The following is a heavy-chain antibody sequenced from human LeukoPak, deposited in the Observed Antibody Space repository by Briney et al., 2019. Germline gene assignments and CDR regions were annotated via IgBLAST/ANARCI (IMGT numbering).Heavy chain of an antibody. D-gene: IGHD2-15*01. CDR1: GFTFSSYA. CDR3: ARDDGGDIVVVVAVTFDY. J-gene: IGHJ4*02. Sequence: GRSLRLSCAASGFTFSSYAMHWVRQAPGKGLEWVAVISYDGSNKYYADSVKGRFTISRDNSNNTLYLQMNSLRAEDTAVYYCARDDGGDIVVVVAVTFDYWGQGTLVTVSS. V-gene: IGHV3-30*04. CDR2: ISYDGSNK.